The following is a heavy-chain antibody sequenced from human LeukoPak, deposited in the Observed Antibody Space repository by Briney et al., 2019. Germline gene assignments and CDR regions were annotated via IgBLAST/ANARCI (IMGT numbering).Heavy chain of an antibody. CDR3: AGGRSRGYYYMDV. CDR1: GGSISSYY. D-gene: IGHD3-16*01. V-gene: IGHV4-59*08. J-gene: IGHJ6*03. CDR2: IYYSGNT. Sequence: SETLSLTCTVSGGSISSYYWSWIRQPPGKGLEGIGYIYYSGNTNYNPSLKSRVTKSVDTSKNQFSLKLSSVTAADTAVYYCAGGRSRGYYYMDVWGKGTTVTVSS.